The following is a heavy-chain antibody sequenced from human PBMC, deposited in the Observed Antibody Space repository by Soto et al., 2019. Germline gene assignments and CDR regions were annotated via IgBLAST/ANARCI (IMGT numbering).Heavy chain of an antibody. CDR2: IYRTGSA. CDR3: ASRYPGTSVDY. J-gene: IGHJ4*02. Sequence: QVQLQESGPGLVKPSGTLSLTCAVSGGSFTSNNWWPWVRQPPGQGLEWIGEIYRTGSANYNPSLKSRVTISLDKSENQFSLKVTSLTAADTAVYYCASRYPGTSVDYWGQGTLVTVSS. D-gene: IGHD1-7*01. CDR1: GGSFTSNNW. V-gene: IGHV4-4*02.